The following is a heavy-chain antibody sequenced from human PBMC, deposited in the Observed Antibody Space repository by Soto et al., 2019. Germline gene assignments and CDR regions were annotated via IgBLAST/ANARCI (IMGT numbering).Heavy chain of an antibody. CDR1: GGSISSGDYY. CDR2: IYYSGST. J-gene: IGHJ5*02. CDR3: ASVVYSNSKRFLARWFDP. V-gene: IGHV4-30-4*01. Sequence: QVQLPESGPGLVKPSQTLSLTCTVSGGSISSGDYYWSWIRQPPGKGREWIGYIYYSGSTYYNPSLKMRFTISIHTSKNLFSLKLSSVPVSDTAVYSCASVVYSNSKRFLARWFDPWGQGTLVAVSS. D-gene: IGHD3-3*01.